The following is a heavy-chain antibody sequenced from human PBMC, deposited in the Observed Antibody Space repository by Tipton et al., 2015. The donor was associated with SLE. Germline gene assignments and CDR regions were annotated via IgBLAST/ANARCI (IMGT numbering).Heavy chain of an antibody. CDR2: INHSGST. Sequence: TLSLTCAVYGGSFSGYYWSWIRQPPGKGLEWIGEINHSGSTNYNPSLKSRVAISVDTSKNQFSLKLSSVTAADTAVYYCARGPLYCSSTSCYTRRAFDIWGQGTMVTVSP. CDR3: ARGPLYCSSTSCYTRRAFDI. D-gene: IGHD2-2*02. J-gene: IGHJ3*02. CDR1: GGSFSGYY. V-gene: IGHV4-34*01.